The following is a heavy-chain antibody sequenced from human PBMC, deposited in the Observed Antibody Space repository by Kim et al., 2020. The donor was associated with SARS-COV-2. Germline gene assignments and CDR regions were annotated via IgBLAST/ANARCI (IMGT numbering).Heavy chain of an antibody. CDR3: AREQGYYDILTGYKSSGYFDY. CDR2: ISSSSSYI. CDR1: GFTFSSYS. Sequence: GGSLRLSCAASGFTFSSYSMNWVRQAPGKGLEWVSSISSSSSYIYYADSVKGRFTISRDNAKNSLYLQMNSLRAEDTAVYYCAREQGYYDILTGYKSSGYFDYWGQGTLGTVSS. V-gene: IGHV3-21*01. J-gene: IGHJ4*02. D-gene: IGHD3-9*01.